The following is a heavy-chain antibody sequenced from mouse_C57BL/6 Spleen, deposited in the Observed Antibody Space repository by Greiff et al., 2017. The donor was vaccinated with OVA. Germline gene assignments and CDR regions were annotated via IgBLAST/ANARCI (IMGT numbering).Heavy chain of an antibody. V-gene: IGHV1-15*01. Sequence: VQVVESGAELVRPGASVTLSCKASGYTFTDYEMHWVKQTPVHGLEWIGAIDPETGGTAYNQKFKGKAILTADKSSSTAYMELRSLTSEDSAVYYCTRWGLLYAMDYWGQGTSVTVSS. CDR2: IDPETGGT. CDR3: TRWGLLYAMDY. D-gene: IGHD3-3*01. CDR1: GYTFTDYE. J-gene: IGHJ4*01.